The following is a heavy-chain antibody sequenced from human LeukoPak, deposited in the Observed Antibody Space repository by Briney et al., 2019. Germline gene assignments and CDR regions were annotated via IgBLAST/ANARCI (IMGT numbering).Heavy chain of an antibody. Sequence: PGGSLRLSCADSGCTFSSYSMNWVRQAPGKGLEWVSSISSSSSYIYYADSVKGRFTISRDNAKNSLYLQMNSLRAEDTAVYYCAREGREQWPAPNWFDPWGQGTLVTVSS. CDR3: AREGREQWPAPNWFDP. CDR1: GCTFSSYS. CDR2: ISSSSSYI. J-gene: IGHJ5*02. D-gene: IGHD6-19*01. V-gene: IGHV3-21*01.